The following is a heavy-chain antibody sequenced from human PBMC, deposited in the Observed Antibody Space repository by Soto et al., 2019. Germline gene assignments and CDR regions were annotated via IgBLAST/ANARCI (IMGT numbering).Heavy chain of an antibody. Sequence: SETLSLTCAVYGGSFSGYYWSWIRQPPGKGLEWIGEINHSGSTNYNPSLKSRVTISVDTSKNQFSLKLSSVTAADTAVYYCASLDRGYSYGTLDYWGQGTLVTVSS. D-gene: IGHD5-18*01. CDR3: ASLDRGYSYGTLDY. CDR1: GGSFSGYY. V-gene: IGHV4-34*01. J-gene: IGHJ4*02. CDR2: INHSGST.